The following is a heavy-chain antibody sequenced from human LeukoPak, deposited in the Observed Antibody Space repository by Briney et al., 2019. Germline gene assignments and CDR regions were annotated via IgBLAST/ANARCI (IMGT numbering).Heavy chain of an antibody. CDR3: ARDCNYYGSGSSNCLDY. CDR2: ISYDGSNK. J-gene: IGHJ4*02. V-gene: IGHV3-30-3*01. Sequence: GGSLRLSCAASGFTFSSYAMPWVRQAPGKGLEWVAVISYDGSNKYYADSVKGRFTISRDNSKNTLYLQMNSLRAEDTAVYYCARDCNYYGSGSSNCLDYWGQGTLVTVSS. D-gene: IGHD3-10*01. CDR1: GFTFSSYA.